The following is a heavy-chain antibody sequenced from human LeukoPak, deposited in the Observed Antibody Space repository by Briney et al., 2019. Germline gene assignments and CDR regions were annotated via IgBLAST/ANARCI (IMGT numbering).Heavy chain of an antibody. CDR2: ISGSGGST. CDR1: GFTFSSYA. J-gene: IGHJ4*02. V-gene: IGHV3-23*01. CDR3: AKDPRMLPFGGGFDY. D-gene: IGHD3-16*01. Sequence: PGGSLRLSCAASGFTFSSYAMSWVRQAPGKGLEWVSAISGSGGSTYYADSVKGRFTISRDNSKNTLYLQMNSLRAEDTAVYYCAKDPRMLPFGGGFDYWGRGTLVTVSS.